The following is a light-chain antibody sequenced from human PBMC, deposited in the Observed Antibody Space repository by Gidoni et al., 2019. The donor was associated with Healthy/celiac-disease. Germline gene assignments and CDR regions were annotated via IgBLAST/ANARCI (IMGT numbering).Light chain of an antibody. CDR3: MQALQTPPWT. Sequence: DIVMTQSPLSLPVTPGEPASISCRSCQSLLHSNGYNYSDWYLQKPGQSPQLLIYLGSNRASGVPDRFSGSGSGTDFTLKISRVEAEDVGVYYCMQALQTPPWTFGQXTKVEIK. J-gene: IGKJ1*01. V-gene: IGKV2-28*01. CDR2: LGS. CDR1: QSLLHSNGYNY.